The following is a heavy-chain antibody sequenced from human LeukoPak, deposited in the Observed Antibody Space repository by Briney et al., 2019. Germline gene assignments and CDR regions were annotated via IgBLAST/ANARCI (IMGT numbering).Heavy chain of an antibody. CDR1: GGSISSGSYY. V-gene: IGHV4-61*02. CDR2: IYTSGST. Sequence: SETLSLTCTVSGGSISSGSYYWSWIRQPAGKGLEWIGRIYTSGSTNYNPSLTSRVTIAVDTSKNQFSLKLSSVTAADTAVYYCARRRRSLRYFDWLFADAFDIWGQGTMVTVSS. J-gene: IGHJ3*02. CDR3: ARRRRSLRYFDWLFADAFDI. D-gene: IGHD3-9*01.